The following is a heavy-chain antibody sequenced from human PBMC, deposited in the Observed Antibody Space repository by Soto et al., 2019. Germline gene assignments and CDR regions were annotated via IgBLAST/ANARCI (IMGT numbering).Heavy chain of an antibody. V-gene: IGHV1-8*01. D-gene: IGHD3-3*01. CDR2: MNPNSGNT. Sequence: ASVKVSCKASGYTFTSYDINWVRQATGQGLEWMGWMNPNSGNTGYAQKFQGRVTMTRNTSTSTAYMELSSLRSEDTAVYYCAAVPYYDFWSGYPVDAFDIWGQGTMVTVSS. CDR1: GYTFTSYD. CDR3: AAVPYYDFWSGYPVDAFDI. J-gene: IGHJ3*02.